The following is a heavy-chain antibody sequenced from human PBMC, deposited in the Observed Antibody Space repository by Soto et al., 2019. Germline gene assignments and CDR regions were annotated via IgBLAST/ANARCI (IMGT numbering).Heavy chain of an antibody. CDR1: GGTFSSYA. D-gene: IGHD3-16*01. CDR3: ARDRRAYGEGYYYYGMDV. Sequence: SGKVSCKASGGTFSSYAISWVRQAPGQGLEWMGGIIPIFGTANYAQKFQGRVTITADKSTSTAYMELSSLRSEDTAVYYCARDRRAYGEGYYYYGMDVWGQGTTVTVSS. J-gene: IGHJ6*02. V-gene: IGHV1-69*06. CDR2: IIPIFGTA.